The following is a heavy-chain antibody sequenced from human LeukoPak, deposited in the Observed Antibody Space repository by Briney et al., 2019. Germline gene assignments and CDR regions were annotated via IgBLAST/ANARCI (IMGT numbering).Heavy chain of an antibody. J-gene: IGHJ4*02. CDR1: GGSFSGYY. D-gene: IGHD1-1*01. Sequence: SETLSLTCAVYGGSFSGYYWSWIRQPPGKGLEWIGEINHSGSTNYNPSLKSRVTISVDTSKNQFSLKLSSVTAADTAVYYCARAGKQLDNYCGQGTLVTVSS. V-gene: IGHV4-34*01. CDR2: INHSGST. CDR3: ARAGKQLDNY.